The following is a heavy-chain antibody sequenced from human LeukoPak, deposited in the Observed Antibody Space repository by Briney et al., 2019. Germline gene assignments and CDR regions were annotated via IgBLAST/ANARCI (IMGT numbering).Heavy chain of an antibody. J-gene: IGHJ6*02. Sequence: SQTLSLTCAISGDSVSSNSAAWNWIRRSPSRGLEWLGRTYYRSKWYNDYAVSVKSRITINPDTSKNQFSLQLNSVTPEDTAVYYCARDLASYNWNDPYYYYGMDVWGQGTTVTVSS. CDR1: GDSVSSNSAA. CDR2: TYYRSKWYN. CDR3: ARDLASYNWNDPYYYYGMDV. D-gene: IGHD1-1*01. V-gene: IGHV6-1*01.